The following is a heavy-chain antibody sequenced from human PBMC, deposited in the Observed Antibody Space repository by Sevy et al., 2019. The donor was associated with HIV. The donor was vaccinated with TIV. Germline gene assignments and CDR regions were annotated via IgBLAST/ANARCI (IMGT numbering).Heavy chain of an antibody. J-gene: IGHJ5*02. CDR1: GGSVSSGSYY. V-gene: IGHV4-61*01. D-gene: IGHD3-3*01. CDR3: ARADFWSGYFDP. CDR2: IYYSGST. Sequence: SETLSLTCTVSGGSVSSGSYYWSWIRQPPGKGLEWIGYIYYSGSTNYNPSLKSRDTISVDTSKNQFSLKLSSVTAADTAVYYCARADFWSGYFDPWGQGTLVTVSS.